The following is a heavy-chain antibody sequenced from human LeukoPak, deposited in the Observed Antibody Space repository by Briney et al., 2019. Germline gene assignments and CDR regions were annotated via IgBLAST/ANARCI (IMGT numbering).Heavy chain of an antibody. D-gene: IGHD5-18*01. CDR1: GYSFTSYW. CDR3: ARQTAMGRSGDY. CDR2: IDPSDSET. V-gene: IGHV5-51*01. J-gene: IGHJ4*02. Sequence: GESLKICCKASGYSFTSYWIGWVRQMPGKGLEWMGIIDPSDSETRYTPSFQGQATISVDKSLTTADLQWNSLKASDTAMYYCARQTAMGRSGDYWGQGTLVTVSS.